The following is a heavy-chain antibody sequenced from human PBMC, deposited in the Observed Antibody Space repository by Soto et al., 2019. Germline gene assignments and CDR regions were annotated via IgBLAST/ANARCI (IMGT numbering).Heavy chain of an antibody. D-gene: IGHD6-6*01. CDR3: ARLAPQSRSSGLDY. CDR1: GFTFSSYG. J-gene: IGHJ4*02. V-gene: IGHV3-33*01. CDR2: IWYDGSNK. Sequence: PGGSLRLSCAASGFTFSSYGMHWVRQAPGKGLEWVAVIWYDGSNKYYADSVKGRFTISRDNSKNTLYLQMNSLRAEDTAVYYCARLAPQSRSSGLDYWGQGTRVTVSS.